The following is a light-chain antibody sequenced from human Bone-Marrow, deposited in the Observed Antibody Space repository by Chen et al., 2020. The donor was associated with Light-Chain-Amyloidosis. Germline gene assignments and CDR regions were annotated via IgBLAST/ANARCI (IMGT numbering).Light chain of an antibody. CDR3: QQYGTSPLT. CDR1: QTISSNY. J-gene: IGKJ4*01. CDR2: GSS. V-gene: IGKV3-20*01. Sequence: EIVLTQSPGTLALSPGEGANLSCRASQTISSNYLTGYQQKFGQAPRLLIYGSSSRATGIPDRFTGSGSGTDFTVTINRLEPEDFAMYYCQQYGTSPLTFGGGTKVEIK.